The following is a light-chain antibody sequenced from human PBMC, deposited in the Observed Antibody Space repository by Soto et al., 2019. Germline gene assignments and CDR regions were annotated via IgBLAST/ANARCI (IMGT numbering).Light chain of an antibody. CDR2: DVY. V-gene: IGLV2-14*03. J-gene: IGLJ2*01. Sequence: QYALTQPASVSGSPGQSITISCTGSSSDVDDYNYVSWYQHHPDNAPKLLIYDVYNRPSGVSNRFSGSKSGNTASLTISGLQTEDEADYYCSSPASGSTLFGGGTKLTVL. CDR3: SSPASGSTL. CDR1: SSDVDDYNY.